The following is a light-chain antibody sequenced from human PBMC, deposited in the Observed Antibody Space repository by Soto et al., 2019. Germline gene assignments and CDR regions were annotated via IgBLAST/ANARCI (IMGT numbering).Light chain of an antibody. CDR3: QQYHDWPLT. J-gene: IGKJ1*01. CDR2: GAS. CDR1: QTISTN. V-gene: IGKV3D-15*01. Sequence: EIEMTQSPTTLSVSPGERGTLSCRAIQTISTNLAWYQQKPGQAPRLLIYGASTRATGLPARFSGNGSGTDFTLTISSLQSEDFAVYYCQQYHDWPLTFGQGTRVDLK.